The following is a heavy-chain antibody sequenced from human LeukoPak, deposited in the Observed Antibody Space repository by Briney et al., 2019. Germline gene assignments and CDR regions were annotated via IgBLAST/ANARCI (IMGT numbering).Heavy chain of an antibody. V-gene: IGHV3-30-3*01. CDR2: ISYDGSNK. CDR1: GFTFSSYA. J-gene: IGHJ1*01. CDR3: AKAYGGKSAEYFQH. D-gene: IGHD4-23*01. Sequence: PGGSLRLSCAASGFTFSSYAMHWVRQAPGKGLEWVAVISYDGSNKYYADSVKGRFTISRDNSKNTLYLQMNSLRAEDTAVYYCAKAYGGKSAEYFQHWGQGTLVTVSS.